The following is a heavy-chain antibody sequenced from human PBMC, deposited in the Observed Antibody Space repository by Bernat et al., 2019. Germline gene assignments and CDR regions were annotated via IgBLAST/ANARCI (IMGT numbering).Heavy chain of an antibody. V-gene: IGHV4-39*01. CDR1: GGSISSSSYY. CDR2: IYYSGST. Sequence: QLQLQESGPGLVKPSETLSLTCTVSGGSISSSSYYWGWIRQPPGKGLEWIGSIYYSGSTYYNPSLKSRVTISVDTSKNQFSLKLSSVTAADTAVYYCARRPLSASHSRVDYWGQGTLVTVSS. J-gene: IGHJ4*02. D-gene: IGHD2-2*01. CDR3: ARRPLSASHSRVDY.